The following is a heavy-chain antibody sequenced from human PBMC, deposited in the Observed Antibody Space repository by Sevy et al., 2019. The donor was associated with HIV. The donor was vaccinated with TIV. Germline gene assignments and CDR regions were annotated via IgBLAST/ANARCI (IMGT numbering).Heavy chain of an antibody. V-gene: IGHV3-49*03. CDR3: TRYFITMIVVVTADAFDI. CDR2: IRSKAYGGTT. Sequence: GGSLRLSCTASGFTFGDYAMSWFRQAPGKGLEWVGFIRSKAYGGTTEYAASVKGRFTISRDDSKSIAYLQRNSLKTEDTAVYYCTRYFITMIVVVTADAFDIWGQGTMVTVSS. D-gene: IGHD3-22*01. J-gene: IGHJ3*02. CDR1: GFTFGDYA.